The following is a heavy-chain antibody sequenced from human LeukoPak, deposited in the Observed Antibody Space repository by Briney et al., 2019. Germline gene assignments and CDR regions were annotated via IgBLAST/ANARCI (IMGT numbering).Heavy chain of an antibody. D-gene: IGHD2-2*01. J-gene: IGHJ5*02. CDR1: GVTFSSYA. CDR2: ISYDGSNK. Sequence: GRSLRLSCAASGVTFSSYAMHWVRQAPGKGLGWVAVISYDGSNKYYADSVKGRFTISRDNSKNTLYLQMNSLRAEDTAVYYCARRGYCSSTSCPLWFDPWGQGTLVTVSS. V-gene: IGHV3-30-3*01. CDR3: ARRGYCSSTSCPLWFDP.